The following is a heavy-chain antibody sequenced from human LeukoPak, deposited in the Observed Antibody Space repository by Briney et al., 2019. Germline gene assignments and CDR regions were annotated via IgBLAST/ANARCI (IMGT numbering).Heavy chain of an antibody. CDR2: ISGYNGNT. Sequence: ASVQVSGKASGYTFTRYGISWVRQAPGQGLEWMGWISGYNGNTNYAEKLQGRVTMTTDTSTSTVYMELRSLRSDDTAVYYCARDSLYYGSGSYLGFDPWGQGTLVTVSS. V-gene: IGHV1-18*01. J-gene: IGHJ5*02. D-gene: IGHD3-10*01. CDR1: GYTFTRYG. CDR3: ARDSLYYGSGSYLGFDP.